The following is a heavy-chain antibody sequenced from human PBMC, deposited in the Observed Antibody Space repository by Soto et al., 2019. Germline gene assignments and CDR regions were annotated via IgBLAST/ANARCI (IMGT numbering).Heavy chain of an antibody. CDR2: IYNDGTYS. CDR1: GFTFSSYW. CDR3: TRGPRPTSTGTGAY. J-gene: IGHJ4*02. D-gene: IGHD3-10*01. V-gene: IGHV3-74*01. Sequence: GVCLRLSCAASGFTFSSYWMHWVRQSPGKGLVWISRIYNDGTYSDYADSVRGRFTISRDNVNDTLYLQMNNLRAEDSGLYYCTRGPRPTSTGTGAYWGQGTQVTVSS.